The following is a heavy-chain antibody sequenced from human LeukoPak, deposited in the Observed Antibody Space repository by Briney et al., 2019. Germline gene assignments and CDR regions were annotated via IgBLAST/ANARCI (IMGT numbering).Heavy chain of an antibody. J-gene: IGHJ4*02. CDR3: ARALFDY. V-gene: IGHV3-21*01. Sequence: GGSLRLSCVGSGFSFGDTWMTWVRQAPGKGLEWVSSISSSSSYIYYADSVKGRFTISRDNAKNSLYLQMNSLRAEDTAVYYCARALFDYWGQGTLVTVSS. CDR1: GFSFGDTW. CDR2: ISSSSSYI.